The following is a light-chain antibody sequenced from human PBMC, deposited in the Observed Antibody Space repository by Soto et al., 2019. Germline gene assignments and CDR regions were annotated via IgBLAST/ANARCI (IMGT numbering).Light chain of an antibody. V-gene: IGKV1-5*03. Sequence: DIQMTQSPSTLSASVGDRVTITCRASQSISSWLAWYQQKPGKAPKLLIYKASSLESGVPSRFSGSGSGTEFTFSISSLQPDDFATYYCQQYKNYPWTFGQGTKVDIK. CDR1: QSISSW. CDR2: KAS. J-gene: IGKJ1*01. CDR3: QQYKNYPWT.